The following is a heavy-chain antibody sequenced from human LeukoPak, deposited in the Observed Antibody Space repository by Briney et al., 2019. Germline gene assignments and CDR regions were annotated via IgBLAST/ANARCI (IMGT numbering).Heavy chain of an antibody. D-gene: IGHD1-14*01. J-gene: IGHJ3*02. V-gene: IGHV1-18*01. Sequence: ASVKVSCKASGYPFTNYGIAWVRQAPGQGLECMGWISGSSGNTVYAQKVQDRVTMTTDTPTSTAFMELRSLRSDDTAVYYCARQSFVPNRSPDDALDIWGQGTMVTVSS. CDR1: GYPFTNYG. CDR2: ISGSSGNT. CDR3: ARQSFVPNRSPDDALDI.